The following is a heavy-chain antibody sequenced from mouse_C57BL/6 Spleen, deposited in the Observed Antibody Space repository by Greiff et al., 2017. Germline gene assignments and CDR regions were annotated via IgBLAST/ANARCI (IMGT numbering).Heavy chain of an antibody. V-gene: IGHV1-39*01. J-gene: IGHJ4*01. CDR3: ARSYDGYYNYAMDY. CDR1: GYSFTDYN. D-gene: IGHD2-3*01. CDR2: INPNYGTT. Sequence: QLKQSGPELVKPGASVKISCKASGYSFTDYNMNWVKQSNGKSLEWIGVINPNYGTTSYNQKFKGKATLTVDQSSSTAYMQLNSLTSEDSAVYYCARSYDGYYNYAMDYWGQGTSVTVSS.